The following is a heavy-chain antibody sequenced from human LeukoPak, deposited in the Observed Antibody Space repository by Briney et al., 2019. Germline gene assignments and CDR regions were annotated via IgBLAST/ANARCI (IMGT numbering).Heavy chain of an antibody. J-gene: IGHJ4*02. CDR1: GFTFSSYG. V-gene: IGHV3-30*18. CDR2: ISYDGSNK. CDR3: AKAKYRYSSSASPTFFDY. D-gene: IGHD6-6*01. Sequence: GRSLRLSCAASGFTFSSYGMHWVRQAPGKGLEWVAVISYDGSNKYYADSVKGRFTISRDNSKNTLYLQMNSLRAEDTAVYYCAKAKYRYSSSASPTFFDYWGQGTLVTVSS.